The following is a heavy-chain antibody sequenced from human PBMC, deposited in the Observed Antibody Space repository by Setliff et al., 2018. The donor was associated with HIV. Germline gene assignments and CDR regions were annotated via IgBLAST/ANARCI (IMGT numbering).Heavy chain of an antibody. V-gene: IGHV1-2*06. Sequence: GASVKVSCKASGYTFTDFYIHWVRQAPGQGLEWIGRINPKSGVADYLKKFQGRVTMSLDTSTSTVYLELKALTSDDTAVYHCVRPRVFDSFDVWGPGTMVTVSS. CDR2: INPKSGVA. CDR3: VRPRVFDSFDV. CDR1: GYTFTDFY. J-gene: IGHJ3*01.